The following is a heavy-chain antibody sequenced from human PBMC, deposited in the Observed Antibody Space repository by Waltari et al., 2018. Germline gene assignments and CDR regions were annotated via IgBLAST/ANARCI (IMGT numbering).Heavy chain of an antibody. V-gene: IGHV3-9*01. CDR1: GFPFDAYA. CDR2: SSWNSGSI. Sequence: EVQLVEFGGGLVQPGRSLSLPCAASGFPFDAYAMHWVLQARGKGLEWVAGSSWNSGSIGYADSVKGRFTISRDNAKNSLYLQMNSLRAEDTALYYCAKRAYDSSGPLDYWGQGTLVTVSS. D-gene: IGHD3-22*01. J-gene: IGHJ4*02. CDR3: AKRAYDSSGPLDY.